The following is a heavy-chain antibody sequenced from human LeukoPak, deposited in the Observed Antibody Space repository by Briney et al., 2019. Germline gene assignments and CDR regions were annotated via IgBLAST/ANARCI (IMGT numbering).Heavy chain of an antibody. CDR1: GFTFSSYS. V-gene: IGHV3-48*01. J-gene: IGHJ6*03. Sequence: SGGSLRLSCAASGFTFSSYSMNWVRQAPGKGLEWVSYISSSSSTIYYADSVKGRFTISRDNAKNSLYLQMNSLRAEDTAVYCCARWGTVVGAPAYCYYMDVWGKGTTVTVSS. CDR3: ARWGTVVGAPAYCYYMDV. CDR2: ISSSSSTI. D-gene: IGHD1-26*01.